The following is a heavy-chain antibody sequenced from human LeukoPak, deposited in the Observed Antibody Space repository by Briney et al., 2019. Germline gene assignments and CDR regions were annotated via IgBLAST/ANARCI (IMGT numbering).Heavy chain of an antibody. D-gene: IGHD1-14*01. CDR1: GVSISSYF. J-gene: IGHJ4*02. CDR2: IYTSGST. Sequence: SETLSLTCSVSGVSISSYFWSWVRQPAGKGLEWIGRIYTSGSTKYNPSLQSRVTMSLDTSKKQLSLNLGSVTAADTAVYYCARAGTSGGLCNYWGQGILVTVSS. V-gene: IGHV4-4*07. CDR3: ARAGTSGGLCNY.